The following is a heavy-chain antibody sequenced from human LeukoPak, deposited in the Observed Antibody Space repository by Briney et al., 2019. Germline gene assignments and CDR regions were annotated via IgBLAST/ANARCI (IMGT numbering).Heavy chain of an antibody. CDR2: IYYSGST. CDR3: ARDRLVGYFDY. V-gene: IGHV4-59*01. J-gene: IGHJ4*02. Sequence: ASETLSLTCTVSGGSISIYYWSWIRQPPGKGLEWIGYIYYSGSTNYNPSLKSRVTISVDTSKNQFSLKLSSVTAADTAVYYCARDRLVGYFDYWGQGTLVTVSS. CDR1: GGSISIYY. D-gene: IGHD6-6*01.